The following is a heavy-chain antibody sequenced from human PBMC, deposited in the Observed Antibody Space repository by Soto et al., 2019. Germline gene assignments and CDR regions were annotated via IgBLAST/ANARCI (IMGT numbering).Heavy chain of an antibody. D-gene: IGHD3-22*01. V-gene: IGHV1-46*01. CDR2: INPSDGST. CDR1: GYTFTSYY. CDR3: ARDPDYYDSSGPFDI. J-gene: IGHJ3*02. Sequence: ASVKVSCKASGYTFTSYYMHWVRQAPGQGLEWMGIINPSDGSTSYAHKFQGRVTMTRDTSTSTVYMDLSSLRSEGTAVYYCARDPDYYDSSGPFDIWGQGTMVTVSS.